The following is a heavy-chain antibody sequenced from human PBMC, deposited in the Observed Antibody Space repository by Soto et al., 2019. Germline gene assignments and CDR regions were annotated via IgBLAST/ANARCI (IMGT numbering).Heavy chain of an antibody. Sequence: QGQLVQSGAEVKKPGASVRVSCRASGYTFTSYAISWVRQAPGQGLEWTGWSSAYNGDIKYAQKFQGRVTMTTDTSSSTAYMELMSLRSDDTAVYCHARDGVAVTTGIAGYWGQGTLVTVSS. D-gene: IGHD4-4*01. CDR2: SSAYNGDI. CDR3: ARDGVAVTTGIAGY. V-gene: IGHV1-18*01. J-gene: IGHJ4*02. CDR1: GYTFTSYA.